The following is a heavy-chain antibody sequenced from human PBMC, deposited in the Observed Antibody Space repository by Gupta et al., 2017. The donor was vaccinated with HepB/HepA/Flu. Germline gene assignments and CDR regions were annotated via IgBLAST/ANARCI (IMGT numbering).Heavy chain of an antibody. CDR2: IDYSGST. V-gene: IGHV4-39*02. CDR1: GGSISRSSYY. J-gene: IGHJ3*02. Sequence: QLQLQESGPGLVKPSETLSLTCTVSGGSISRSSYYWGWIRQAPGKGLEWIGNIDYSGSTYYDPLFKSRVTISVDTSKNQFSLKLTSVTAADTAIYYCAREDGANLVCFAPFKACDIWGQGTLVTVS. D-gene: IGHD4/OR15-4a*01. CDR3: AREDGANLVCFAPFKACDI.